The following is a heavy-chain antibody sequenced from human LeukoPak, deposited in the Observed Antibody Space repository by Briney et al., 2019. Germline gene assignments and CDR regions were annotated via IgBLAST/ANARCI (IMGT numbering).Heavy chain of an antibody. CDR1: RFTFSDYT. Sequence: KAGGPLRLSCAASRFTFSDYTMNWVRQAPGKGLQWVSSISSSSSYIYYADSVKGRFTISRDNAKNSLYLQMNSLRAEDTAVYYCARHTNLLRPASDAFAFWGQGTMVTVSS. CDR3: ARHTNLLRPASDAFAF. J-gene: IGHJ3*01. D-gene: IGHD1-14*01. CDR2: ISSSSSYI. V-gene: IGHV3-21*01.